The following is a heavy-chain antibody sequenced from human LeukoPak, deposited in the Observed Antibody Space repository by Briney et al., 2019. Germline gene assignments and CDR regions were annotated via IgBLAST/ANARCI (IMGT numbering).Heavy chain of an antibody. CDR3: VGVRGGSVRGGFDI. Sequence: PGRSLRLSCAASGFTFSNYAVHYVRQPPGKGLEWVATISYDGTKKYYADSVQGRFTISRDSPQNTLYLQMNSLRTEDTAIYYCVGVRGGSVRGGFDIWGQGTLVSASS. J-gene: IGHJ3*02. CDR2: ISYDGTKK. V-gene: IGHV3-30-3*01. CDR1: GFTFSNYA. D-gene: IGHD3-10*01.